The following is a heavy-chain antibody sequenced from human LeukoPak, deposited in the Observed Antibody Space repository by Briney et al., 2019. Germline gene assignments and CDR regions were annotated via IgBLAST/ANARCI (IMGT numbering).Heavy chain of an antibody. V-gene: IGHV1-2*02. CDR2: INPNRGGT. J-gene: IGHJ5*02. D-gene: IGHD1-1*01. CDR3: TRGLIWYDGVYP. Sequence: ASVKVSCKASVYIFTYYYMHWVRQPPGQGLEWVGCINPNRGGTDSAQKFQGRVTMTRDTSISTAYVELISLRSDDTAVYYLTRGLIWYDGVYPCGQGTLVTVSS. CDR1: VYIFTYYY.